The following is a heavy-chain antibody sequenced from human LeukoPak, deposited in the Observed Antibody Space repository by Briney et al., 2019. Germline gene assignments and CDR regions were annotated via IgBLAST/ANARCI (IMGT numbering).Heavy chain of an antibody. CDR1: GFSIDDYG. D-gene: IGHD1-26*01. CDR3: EKGTWAIVGSAHKPCDI. Sequence: GGSLTLSCSASGFSIDDYGLHWLRQAQGQGLEWVSVISWSSGNIGYADSVKGRFTISRVNDKNSLNLQMNSLRAEDAALYYCEKGTWAIVGSAHKPCDIGGQETRVTV. CDR2: ISWSSGNI. J-gene: IGHJ3*02. V-gene: IGHV3-9*01.